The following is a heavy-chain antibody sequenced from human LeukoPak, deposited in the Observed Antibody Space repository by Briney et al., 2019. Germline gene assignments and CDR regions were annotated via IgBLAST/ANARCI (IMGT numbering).Heavy chain of an antibody. J-gene: IGHJ4*02. V-gene: IGHV4-39*01. D-gene: IGHD3-16*02. CDR1: GGSISSSSYY. CDR3: ARHGRDYIWGSYRLDY. CDR2: IYYSGST. Sequence: SETLSLTCTVSGGSISSSSYYWGWIRQPPGKGLEWIGSIYYSGSTYYNPSLKSRVTTSVDTSKNQFSLKLSSVTAADTAVYYCARHGRDYIWGSYRLDYWGQGTLVTVSS.